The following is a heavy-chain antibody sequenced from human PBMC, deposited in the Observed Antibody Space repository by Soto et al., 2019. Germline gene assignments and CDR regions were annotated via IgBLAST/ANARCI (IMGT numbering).Heavy chain of an antibody. CDR2: IIPIFGTA. V-gene: IGHV1-69*13. D-gene: IGHD3-22*01. CDR1: GGPFSSYA. CDR3: ARAPYYDSSGYYDY. Sequence: SVKVCCKASGGPFSSYAISLVRQAPGQGLEWMGGIIPIFGTANYAQKFQGRVTITADESTSTAYMDLSSLRSEDTAVYYCARAPYYDSSGYYDYWGQGTLVTVSS. J-gene: IGHJ4*02.